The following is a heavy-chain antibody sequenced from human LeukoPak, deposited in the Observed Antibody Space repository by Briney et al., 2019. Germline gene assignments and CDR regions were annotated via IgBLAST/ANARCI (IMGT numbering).Heavy chain of an antibody. V-gene: IGHV4-59*08. Sequence: SETLSLTCIVSGGSISGYFWSWIRQPPGKGLEYMGYIYDTGITDYNPSFKSRITISVDTSKNQFSLKLSSVTAADTAVYYCARHYYDTSGYYYFDYWGQGTLVTVSS. CDR3: ARHYYDTSGYYYFDY. D-gene: IGHD3-22*01. J-gene: IGHJ4*02. CDR1: GGSISGYF. CDR2: IYDTGIT.